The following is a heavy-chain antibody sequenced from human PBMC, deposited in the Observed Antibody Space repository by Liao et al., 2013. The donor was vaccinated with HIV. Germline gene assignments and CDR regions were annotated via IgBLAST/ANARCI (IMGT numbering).Heavy chain of an antibody. D-gene: IGHD5-24*01. CDR1: GGSFSSSY. V-gene: IGHV4-34*01. Sequence: QVQLQQWGAGLLKPSETLSLNCAIYGGSFSSSYWNWIRQPPGKGLEWLGEINHSGHANYNPSLRSRVTISVDTSKNQFSLNLTSVTAADTAVYYCARGRGEMTSIWGHSYYYMDVWGRGNTVTVSS. CDR2: INHSGHA. CDR3: ARGRGEMTSIWGHSYYYMDV. J-gene: IGHJ6*03.